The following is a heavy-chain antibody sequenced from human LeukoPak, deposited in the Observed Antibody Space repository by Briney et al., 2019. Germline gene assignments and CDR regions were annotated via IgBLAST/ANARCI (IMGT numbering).Heavy chain of an antibody. J-gene: IGHJ4*02. CDR2: ISWNSGNI. CDR1: GFTFDDYA. Sequence: PGRSLRLSCAASGFTFDDYAMLWVRQAPGKGLEWVSGISWNSGNIGYADSVKGRFTISRDNAKNSLYLQMNSLRAEDMALYYCAKDISLIVGSTRGFDYWGQGSLVTVSS. V-gene: IGHV3-9*03. CDR3: AKDISLIVGSTRGFDY. D-gene: IGHD1-26*01.